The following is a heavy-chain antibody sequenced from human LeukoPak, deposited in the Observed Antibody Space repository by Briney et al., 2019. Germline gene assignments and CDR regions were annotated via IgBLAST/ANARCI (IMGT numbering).Heavy chain of an antibody. D-gene: IGHD6-19*01. CDR1: GDSLSRNSAA. CDR2: TYYRSKWYN. CDR3: ARGGKMAGLDC. J-gene: IGHJ4*02. V-gene: IGHV6-1*01. Sequence: SQTLSLTCVISGDSLSRNSAAWNWLRQSPSRGLEWLGRTYYRSKWYNDYAVSVKSRITINPDTSKNQFSLQLNSVTPEDTAVYYCARGGKMAGLDCWGQGTLVTVSS.